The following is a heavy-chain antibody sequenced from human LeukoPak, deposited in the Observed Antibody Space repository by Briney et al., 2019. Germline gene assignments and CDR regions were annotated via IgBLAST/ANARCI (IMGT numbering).Heavy chain of an antibody. J-gene: IGHJ4*02. Sequence: ASVKVSCKASGYTFTSYGISWVRQAPGQGLEWMGWISAYNGNTNYAQKLQGRVTMTTDTSTSTAYMELRSLRSDDTAVYYCARGKFSMIVVGPLDYWGQGTLVTVSS. CDR3: ARGKFSMIVVGPLDY. CDR1: GYTFTSYG. D-gene: IGHD3-22*01. V-gene: IGHV1-18*01. CDR2: ISAYNGNT.